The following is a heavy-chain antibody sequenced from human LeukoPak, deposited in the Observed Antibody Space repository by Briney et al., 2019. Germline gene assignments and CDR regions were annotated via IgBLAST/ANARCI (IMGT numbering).Heavy chain of an antibody. Sequence: PSETLSLTCAVYGGSFSGCYWSWIRQPPGKGLEWIGEINHSGSTNYNPSLKSRATISVDTSKNQFSLKLSSVAAADTAVYYCARGRRRTAMVTGFQHWGQGTLVTVSS. CDR2: INHSGST. V-gene: IGHV4-34*01. CDR3: ARGRRRTAMVTGFQH. D-gene: IGHD5-18*01. CDR1: GGSFSGCY. J-gene: IGHJ1*01.